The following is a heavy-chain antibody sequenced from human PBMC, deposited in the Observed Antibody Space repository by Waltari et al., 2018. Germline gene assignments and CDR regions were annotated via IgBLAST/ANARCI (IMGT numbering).Heavy chain of an antibody. CDR3: ARIASSSWNYYYYYYMDV. CDR2: ISSSSSTI. D-gene: IGHD6-13*01. Sequence: EVQLVESGGGLVQPGGSLRLSCAASGFTFSSYRLNWVRQAPGKGLEWVSYISSSSSTIYYADSVKGRFTISRDNAKNSLYLQMNSLRAEDTAVYYCARIASSSWNYYYYYYMDVWGKGTTVTVSS. CDR1: GFTFSSYR. J-gene: IGHJ6*03. V-gene: IGHV3-48*04.